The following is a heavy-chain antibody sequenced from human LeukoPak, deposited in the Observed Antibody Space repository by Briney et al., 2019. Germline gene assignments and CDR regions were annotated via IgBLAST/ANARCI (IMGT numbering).Heavy chain of an antibody. J-gene: IGHJ4*02. CDR1: GFSFSNYW. CDR2: INSDGTTT. CDR3: VGLGENY. V-gene: IGHV3-74*01. D-gene: IGHD3-10*01. Sequence: PGGSLRLSCVVSGFSFSNYWMHWVRQAPGKGLVWVSRINSDGTTTSYAASVKGRFTISRDNAKNSLYLQMNSLRAEDTAVYYCVGLGENYWGQGTLVTVSS.